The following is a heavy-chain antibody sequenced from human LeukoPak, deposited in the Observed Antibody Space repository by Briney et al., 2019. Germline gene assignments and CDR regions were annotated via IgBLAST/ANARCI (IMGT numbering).Heavy chain of an antibody. V-gene: IGHV1-18*04. D-gene: IGHD3-10*01. CDR2: ISAYNGNT. Sequence: ASVKVSCKASGYTFTSYGISWVRQAPGQGLEWMGWISAYNGNTNYAQKLQGRVTMTTDTSTSTDYMELRSLRSDDTAVYYCARCSRYYYGSGSYYNSDDAFDIWGQGTMVTVSS. CDR3: ARCSRYYYGSGSYYNSDDAFDI. J-gene: IGHJ3*02. CDR1: GYTFTSYG.